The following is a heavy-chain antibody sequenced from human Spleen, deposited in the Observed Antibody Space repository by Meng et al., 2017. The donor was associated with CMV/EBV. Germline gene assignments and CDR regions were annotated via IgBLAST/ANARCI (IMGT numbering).Heavy chain of an antibody. V-gene: IGHV4-39*07. CDR3: ARESGGGGNFDY. CDR1: RGFISSSSYY. D-gene: IGHD3-16*01. CDR2: ISYSGTT. J-gene: IGHJ4*02. Sequence: LQETVPGLVKPSETLPLPCTVSRGFISSSSYYWGWIRQPPGKGLEWIGSISYSGTTYYNPSLKSRVTISVDMSKNQFSLKLSSVTAADTAAYYCARESGGGGNFDYWGQGTLVTVSS.